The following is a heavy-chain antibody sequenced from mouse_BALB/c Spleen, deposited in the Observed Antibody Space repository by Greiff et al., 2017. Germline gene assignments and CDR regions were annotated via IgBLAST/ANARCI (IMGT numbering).Heavy chain of an antibody. Sequence: VQLQQSGAELARPGASVKLSCKASGYTFTSYWMQWVKQRPGQGLEWIGAIYPGDGDTRYTQKFKGKATLTADKSSSTAYMQLSSLASEDSAVYYCARNYDGSSWFAYWGQGTTLTVSS. CDR3: ARNYDGSSWFAY. J-gene: IGHJ2*01. V-gene: IGHV1-87*01. CDR1: GYTFTSYW. D-gene: IGHD1-1*01. CDR2: IYPGDGDT.